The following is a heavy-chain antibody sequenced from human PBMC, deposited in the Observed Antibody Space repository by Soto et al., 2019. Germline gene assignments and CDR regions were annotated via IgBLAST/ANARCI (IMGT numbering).Heavy chain of an antibody. CDR1: GFTFSSYA. J-gene: IGHJ4*02. D-gene: IGHD3-22*01. CDR2: ISGSGGST. V-gene: IGHV3-23*01. CDR3: AKLGRGRYDSSGYYPFDY. Sequence: GGSLRLSCAASGFTFSSYAMSWVRQAPGKGLEWVSAISGSGGSTYYADSVKGRFTISRDNSKNTLYLQMNSLRAEDTAVYYCAKLGRGRYDSSGYYPFDYWGQGTLVTVSS.